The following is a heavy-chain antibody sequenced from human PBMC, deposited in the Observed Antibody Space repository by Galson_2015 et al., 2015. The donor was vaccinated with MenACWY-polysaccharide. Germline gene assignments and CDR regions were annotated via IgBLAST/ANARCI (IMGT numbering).Heavy chain of an antibody. J-gene: IGHJ4*02. Sequence: TLSPTCTVSGGSISSGDYYWSWIRQPPGKGLEWIGYIYYSGSTYYNPSLKSRVTISVDTSKNQFSLKLSSVTAADTAVYYCAREDAYDSSGPGTIDYWGQGTLVTVSS. CDR2: IYYSGST. D-gene: IGHD3-22*01. V-gene: IGHV4-30-4*01. CDR1: GGSISSGDYY. CDR3: AREDAYDSSGPGTIDY.